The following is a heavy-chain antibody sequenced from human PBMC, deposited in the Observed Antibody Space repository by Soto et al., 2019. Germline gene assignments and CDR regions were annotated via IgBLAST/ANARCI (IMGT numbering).Heavy chain of an antibody. CDR2: INHSGST. V-gene: IGHV4-34*01. Sequence: PSETLSLTCAVYGGSFSGYYWSWIRQPPGKGLEWIGEINHSGSTNYNPSLKSRVTISVDTSKNQFSLKLSSVTAADTAVYYCASWKEQWLVYDYWGQGTLVTVSS. CDR3: ASWKEQWLVYDY. CDR1: GGSFSGYY. D-gene: IGHD6-19*01. J-gene: IGHJ4*02.